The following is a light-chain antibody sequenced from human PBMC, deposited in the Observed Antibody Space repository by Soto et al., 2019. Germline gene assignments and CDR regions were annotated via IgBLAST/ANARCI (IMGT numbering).Light chain of an antibody. J-gene: IGKJ1*01. CDR2: AAS. CDR1: QSISSN. Sequence: DIQMTQSPSSLSASVGDRVTITCRASQSISSNLNWYQQKPGKVPKLLIYAASSLQSGVPSRFSGSGSGTDFSLTISSLQLEDFATYYCQQSYSTPWTFGQGTKVDIK. CDR3: QQSYSTPWT. V-gene: IGKV1-39*01.